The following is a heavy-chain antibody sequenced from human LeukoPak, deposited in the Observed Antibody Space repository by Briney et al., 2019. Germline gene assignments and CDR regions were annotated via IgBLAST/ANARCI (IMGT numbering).Heavy chain of an antibody. CDR2: IIPIFGTA. D-gene: IGHD3-16*01. Sequence: SVKVSCKASGGTLSSYAISWVRQAPGQGLEWMGRIIPIFGTANYAQKFQGRVTITTDESTSTAYTELSSLRSEDTAVYYCARESTFRYYYYMDVWGKGTTVTVSS. CDR3: ARESTFRYYYYMDV. CDR1: GGTLSSYA. J-gene: IGHJ6*03. V-gene: IGHV1-69*05.